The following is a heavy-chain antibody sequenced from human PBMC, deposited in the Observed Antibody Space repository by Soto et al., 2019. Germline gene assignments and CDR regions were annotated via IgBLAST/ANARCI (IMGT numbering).Heavy chain of an antibody. J-gene: IGHJ6*02. Sequence: SETLSRTCAVYGGSFSGYSWSWIRQPPGKGLEWIGEINHSGTTNYNPSLKSRVTISVDTSKNQFSLKLSSVTAADTAVYYCARDSISPTYYYYGMDVWGQGTTVTVSS. CDR2: INHSGTT. CDR3: ARDSISPTYYYYGMDV. D-gene: IGHD3-9*01. V-gene: IGHV4-34*01. CDR1: GGSFSGYS.